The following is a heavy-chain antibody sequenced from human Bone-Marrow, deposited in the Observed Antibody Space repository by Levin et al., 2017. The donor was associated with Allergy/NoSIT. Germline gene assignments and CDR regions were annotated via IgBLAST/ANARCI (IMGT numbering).Heavy chain of an antibody. CDR1: GFTVSSHY. J-gene: IGHJ6*02. CDR2: IYSGGST. V-gene: IGHV3-53*01. CDR3: ARDPRTNWGATAGFIYYGMDV. Sequence: PGESLKISCAASGFTVSSHYMSWVRQAPGKGLEWVSVIYSGGSTYYADSVKGRFTISRDNSKNTLYLQMNSLRAEDTAVYYWARDPRTNWGATAGFIYYGMDVWGQGTTVTVSS. D-gene: IGHD7-27*01.